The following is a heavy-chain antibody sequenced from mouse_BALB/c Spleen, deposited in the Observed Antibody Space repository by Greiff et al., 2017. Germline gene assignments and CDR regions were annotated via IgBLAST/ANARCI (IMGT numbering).Heavy chain of an antibody. CDR3: ASHDYENAMDY. CDR1: GFTFSSYT. CDR2: ISSGGGNT. Sequence: EVKVVESGGGLVKPGGSLKLSCAASGFTFSSYTMSWVRQTPEKRLEWVATISSGGGNTYYPDSVKGRFTISRDNAKNNLYLQMSSLRSEDTALYYCASHDYENAMDYWGQGTSVTVSS. V-gene: IGHV5-9*03. D-gene: IGHD2-4*01. J-gene: IGHJ4*01.